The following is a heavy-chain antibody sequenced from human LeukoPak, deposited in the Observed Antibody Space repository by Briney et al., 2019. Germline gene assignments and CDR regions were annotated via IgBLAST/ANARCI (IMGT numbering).Heavy chain of an antibody. J-gene: IGHJ4*02. CDR3: TRDAYNFNDFDY. CDR2: VSSHGNDG. D-gene: IGHD5-24*01. V-gene: IGHV3-30*01. CDR1: EFTFSHFA. Sequence: PGGSLRFSCAVSEFTFSHFAMHWVRQAPGKGLEWVAVVSSHGNDGYYADSVKGRFTISRDNSKNTLYLQIDSLRAEDTAIYYCTRDAYNFNDFDYWGQGTLVTVSS.